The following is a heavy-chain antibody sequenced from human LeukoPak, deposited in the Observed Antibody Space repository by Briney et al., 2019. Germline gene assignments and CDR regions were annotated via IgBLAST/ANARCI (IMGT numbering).Heavy chain of an antibody. CDR1: GFTFRSYW. J-gene: IGHJ4*02. CDR2: IKYDGSEK. V-gene: IGHV3-7*01. CDR3: ARVGCTASTCYGYLIFDR. Sequence: GGSLRLSCSVSGFTFRSYWMSWVRQAPGKGLEWVAYIKYDGSEKYYVDSVEGRFTISRDNAKNSLYLQMNSLRGEDTAVYYCARVGCTASTCYGYLIFDRWGQGALVTVSS. D-gene: IGHD2-8*02.